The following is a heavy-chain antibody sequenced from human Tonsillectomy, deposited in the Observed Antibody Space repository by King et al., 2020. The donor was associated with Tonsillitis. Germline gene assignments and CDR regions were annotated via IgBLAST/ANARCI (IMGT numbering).Heavy chain of an antibody. Sequence: VQLVESGGGVVQPGRSLRLSCAASGFTFSNSAMHWVRQAPGKGLEWVAVISFDENNKFYADSVKGRFTITRDNSKNTLFLQLNSLRAEDTAVYYCARLHYYRSGTSDYWGQGTLVTVSS. D-gene: IGHD3-10*01. CDR2: ISFDENNK. CDR1: GFTFSNSA. J-gene: IGHJ4*02. V-gene: IGHV3-30-3*01. CDR3: ARLHYYRSGTSDY.